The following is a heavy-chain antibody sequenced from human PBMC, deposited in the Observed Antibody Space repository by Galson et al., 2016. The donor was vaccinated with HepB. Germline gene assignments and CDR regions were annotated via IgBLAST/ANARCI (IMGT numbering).Heavy chain of an antibody. J-gene: IGHJ3*02. D-gene: IGHD2-2*02. CDR2: ISNDGSNQ. CDR3: AKDSGGYCSSTNCYKSSFDI. Sequence: LRLSCAASGLTFSIYGMHWVRQAPDKGLEWVALISNDGSNQYYADSVKGRSSISRDNSNNTLYLQINSLKPEDTAVYYCAKDSGGYCSSTNCYKSSFDIWGQGTMVTVSS. CDR1: GLTFSIYG. V-gene: IGHV3-30*18.